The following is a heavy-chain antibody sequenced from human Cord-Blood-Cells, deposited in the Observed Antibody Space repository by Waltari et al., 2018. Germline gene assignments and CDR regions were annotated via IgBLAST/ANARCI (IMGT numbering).Heavy chain of an antibody. CDR3: ARGYGSGSYYRGYFDY. V-gene: IGHV4-34*01. Sequence: CAVYGGSFSGYYWSWIHQPPGKGLEWIGEINHSGSTNYNPSLKSRVTISVDTSKNQFSLKLSSVTAADTAVYYCARGYGSGSYYRGYFDYWGQGTLVTVSS. CDR2: INHSGST. D-gene: IGHD3-10*01. CDR1: GGSFSGYY. J-gene: IGHJ4*02.